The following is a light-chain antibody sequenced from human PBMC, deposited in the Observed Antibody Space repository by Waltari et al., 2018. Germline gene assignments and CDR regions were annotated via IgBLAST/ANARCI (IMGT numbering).Light chain of an antibody. CDR3: SSYTSISTVI. Sequence: SALTQPASVSGSPGESITISCTGTDRDIGSSKYVSWYQQYPGKAPKLLIYDVYARPSGVSNRFSGSKSVNTASLTISGLQAEDEAEYFCSSYTSISTVIFGGGTKVSVL. CDR2: DVY. CDR1: DRDIGSSKY. J-gene: IGLJ2*01. V-gene: IGLV2-14*01.